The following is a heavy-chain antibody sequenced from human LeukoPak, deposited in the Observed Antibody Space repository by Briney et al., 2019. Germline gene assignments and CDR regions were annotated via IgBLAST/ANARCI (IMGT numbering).Heavy chain of an antibody. CDR2: INHSGRT. CDR1: GGSFSGYY. D-gene: IGHD6-19*01. J-gene: IGHJ4*02. Sequence: SETLSLTCAAYGGSFSGYYWSWIRQPPGKGLEGIGEINHSGRTNYNPSLKSRVTISVDTSKNQFSLQLSSVTAADTAVYYCARDDSGWNYWGQGTLVTVSS. CDR3: ARDDSGWNY. V-gene: IGHV4-34*01.